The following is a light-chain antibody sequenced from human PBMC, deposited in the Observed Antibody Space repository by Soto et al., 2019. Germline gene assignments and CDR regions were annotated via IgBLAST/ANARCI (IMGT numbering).Light chain of an antibody. CDR1: DSNVGIGY. J-gene: IGLJ3*02. Sequence: QAVVAQPPSASGTPGQRVTMSCSGKDSNVGIGYVYWYQQLPGSAPKLIIYEVTNRPSGVSDRFSGSKSGNTASLTISGLQAEDEADYHCSSYIRSSSSWVFGGGTKLTVL. CDR2: EVT. CDR3: SSYIRSSSSWV. V-gene: IGLV2-18*02.